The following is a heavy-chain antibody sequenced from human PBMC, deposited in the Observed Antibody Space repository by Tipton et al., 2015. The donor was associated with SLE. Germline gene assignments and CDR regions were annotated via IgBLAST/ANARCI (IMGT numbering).Heavy chain of an antibody. CDR2: INHSGST. D-gene: IGHD3-16*01. Sequence: LRLSCAVYGGSFSGYYWSWIRQPPGKGLEWIGEINHSGSTNYNPSLKSRVTISVDTSKNQFSLKLSSVTAADTAVYYCARGSGLEGGPDAFDIWGQGTMVTVSS. J-gene: IGHJ3*02. CDR3: ARGSGLEGGPDAFDI. V-gene: IGHV4-34*01. CDR1: GGSFSGYY.